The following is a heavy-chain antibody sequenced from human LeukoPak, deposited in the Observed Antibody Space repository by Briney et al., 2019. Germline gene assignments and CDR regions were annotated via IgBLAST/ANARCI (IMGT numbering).Heavy chain of an antibody. CDR2: MNLKSGNT. CDR1: VDTFTSFD. D-gene: IGHD3-9*01. V-gene: IGHV1-8*01. J-gene: IGHJ5*02. Sequence: GSLRVSCKPSVDTFTSFDTNGGSATPEGGVRRMGWMNLKSGNTGYAKKFQGRVTMTRNTTISTAYMELSSLRSEDTAVYYCARATLNYDILTGYNNWFDPWGQGTLVTVSS. CDR3: ARATLNYDILTGYNNWFDP.